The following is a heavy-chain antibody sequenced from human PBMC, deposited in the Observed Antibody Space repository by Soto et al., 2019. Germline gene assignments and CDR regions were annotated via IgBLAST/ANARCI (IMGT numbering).Heavy chain of an antibody. Sequence: GGSLRLSCAASGFTFSSYGMHWVRQAPGKGLEWVAVIWYDGSNKYYADSVKGRFTISRDNSKNTLYLQMNSLRAEDTAVYYCARDGGTYFDFGSGYYKMAYYFDYWGQGTLVTVSS. CDR3: ARDGGTYFDFGSGYYKMAYYFDY. CDR1: GFTFSSYG. J-gene: IGHJ4*02. D-gene: IGHD3-3*01. V-gene: IGHV3-33*01. CDR2: IWYDGSNK.